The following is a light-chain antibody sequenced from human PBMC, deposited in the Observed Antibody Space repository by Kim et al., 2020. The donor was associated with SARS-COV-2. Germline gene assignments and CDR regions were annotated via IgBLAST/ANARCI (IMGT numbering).Light chain of an antibody. CDR2: DAS. CDR3: QQYGSSPT. CDR1: QTVSNNY. V-gene: IGKV3-20*01. Sequence: EIVLTQSPATLSLSPGQRATLSCRASQTVSNNYLAWYKQKAGQAPRLLFFDASSRTTGVPDRFSASGSGTDFTLTIGRLEPEDFAVYYCQQYGSSPTFGQGTRPEIK. J-gene: IGKJ5*01.